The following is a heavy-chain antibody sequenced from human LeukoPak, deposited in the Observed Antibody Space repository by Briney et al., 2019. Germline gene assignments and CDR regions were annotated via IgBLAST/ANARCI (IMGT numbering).Heavy chain of an antibody. Sequence: ASVKVSCKVSGYTLTELSMHWVRQAPGKGLEWMGGFDPEDGETIYAQKVQGRVTMTEDTSTDTDYMELRGLRSEDRVVYYCATDGGATKENWFAPWGQGTMVTVSS. CDR3: ATDGGATKENWFAP. CDR1: GYTLTELS. D-gene: IGHD1-26*01. J-gene: IGHJ5*02. V-gene: IGHV1-24*01. CDR2: FDPEDGET.